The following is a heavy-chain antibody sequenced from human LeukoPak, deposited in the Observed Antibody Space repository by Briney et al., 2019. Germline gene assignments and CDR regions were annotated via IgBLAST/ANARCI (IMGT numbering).Heavy chain of an antibody. V-gene: IGHV4-30-4*01. Sequence: SQTLSLTCTVSGGSISSGDSYWSWIRQPPGKGLEWIGYIYGSGTTYYNPSLKSPVTISEDTSTNQFSLKLSSVTAADTVVYYCGGSDSRGYYFVHWGQGTLVTVSS. CDR1: GGSISSGDSY. CDR2: IYGSGTT. J-gene: IGHJ1*01. D-gene: IGHD3-22*01. CDR3: GGSDSRGYYFVH.